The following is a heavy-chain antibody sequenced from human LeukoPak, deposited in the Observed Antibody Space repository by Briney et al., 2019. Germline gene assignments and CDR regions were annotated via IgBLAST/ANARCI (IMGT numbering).Heavy chain of an antibody. D-gene: IGHD4/OR15-4a*01. CDR1: GSTLTELS. Sequence: ASVKVSCKVSGSTLTELSMHWVRQAPGQGLEWMGWINPNSGGTNYAQKFRGRVTMTRDTSISTAYMELSRLRSDDTAVYYCATNLLGYYYYMDVWGKGTTVTVSS. CDR2: INPNSGGT. J-gene: IGHJ6*03. V-gene: IGHV1-2*02. CDR3: ATNLLGYYYYMDV.